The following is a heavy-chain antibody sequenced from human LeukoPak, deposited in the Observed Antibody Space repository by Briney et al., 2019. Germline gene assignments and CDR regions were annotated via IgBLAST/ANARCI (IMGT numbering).Heavy chain of an antibody. V-gene: IGHV1-69*05. Sequence: SVKVSCKACGGTFSSYAICWVRQAPGQGLEWMGGIIPIFGTANYAQKFQGRVTITTDESTSTAYMELSSLRSEDTAVYYCANDYCGNSNAFDIWGQGTMVTVSS. CDR2: IIPIFGTA. CDR3: ANDYCGNSNAFDI. D-gene: IGHD4-23*01. J-gene: IGHJ3*02. CDR1: GGTFSSYA.